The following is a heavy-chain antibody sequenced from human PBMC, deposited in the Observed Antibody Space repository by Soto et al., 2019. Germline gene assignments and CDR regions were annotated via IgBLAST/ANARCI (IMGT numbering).Heavy chain of an antibody. D-gene: IGHD3-22*01. CDR1: GFTFSSYA. CDR2: ISAYNGNT. J-gene: IGHJ5*02. V-gene: IGHV1-18*01. CDR3: ARDVSNYYDSSGYFRFDP. Sequence: PGGSLRLSCAASGFTFSSYAMSWVRQAPGQGLEWMGWISAYNGNTNYAQKLQGRVTMTTDTSTSTAYMELRSLRSDDTAVYYCARDVSNYYDSSGYFRFDPWGQGTLVTV.